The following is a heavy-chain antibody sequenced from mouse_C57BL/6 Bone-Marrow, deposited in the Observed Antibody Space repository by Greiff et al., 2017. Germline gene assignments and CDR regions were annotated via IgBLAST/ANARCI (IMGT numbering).Heavy chain of an antibody. J-gene: IGHJ2*01. CDR1: GYAFTNYL. CDR2: INPGSGGT. V-gene: IGHV1-54*01. CDR3: SRKAGYFDC. D-gene: IGHD3-2*02. Sequence: VQLQQSGAELVRPGTSVKVSCKASGYAFTNYLIEWVKQRPGQGLEWIGVINPGSGGTNYTEKFKGKATLTADKSSSTAYMQLNSLTSEYSAVYFCSRKAGYFDCWGEGTTLTVSS.